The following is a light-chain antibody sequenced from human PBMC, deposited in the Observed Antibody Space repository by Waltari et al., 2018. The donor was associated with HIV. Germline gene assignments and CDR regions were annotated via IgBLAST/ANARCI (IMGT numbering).Light chain of an antibody. CDR2: EVN. V-gene: IGLV2-14*01. J-gene: IGLJ2*01. CDR3: SSYTTKGFLT. Sequence: QSALTQPASVSGSPGQSITISCTGPPSDIDPLDSVSWYQQHAGDAPKLIFFEVNYRPAGVSDRFSASKSGNTASLTISDLQAEDEADYFCSSYTTKGFLTFGGGTKLTVL. CDR1: PSDIDPLDS.